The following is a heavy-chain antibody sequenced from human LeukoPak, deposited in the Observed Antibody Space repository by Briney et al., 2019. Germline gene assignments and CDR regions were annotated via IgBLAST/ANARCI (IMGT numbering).Heavy chain of an antibody. J-gene: IGHJ5*02. CDR1: GGSISSSSYY. CDR3: ARDESVYSGYGSGGWFDP. D-gene: IGHD5-12*01. Sequence: SETLSLTCTVSGGSISSSSYYWGWIRQPPGKGLEWIGSIYYSGSTYYNPSLKSRVTISVDKSKNQFSLKLSSVTAADTAVYYCARDESVYSGYGSGGWFDPWGQGTLVTVSS. CDR2: IYYSGST. V-gene: IGHV4-39*07.